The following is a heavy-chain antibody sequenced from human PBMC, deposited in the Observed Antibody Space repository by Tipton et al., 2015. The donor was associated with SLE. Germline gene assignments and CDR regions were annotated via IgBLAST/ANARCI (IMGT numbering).Heavy chain of an antibody. CDR2: IYYSGST. D-gene: IGHD1-1*01. V-gene: IGHV4-59*11. Sequence: TLSLTCTVSGGSISSHYWSWIRQPPGKGLEWIGYIYYSGSTNYNPSLKSRVTISVDTSKKQFSLKLSSVTAADTAVYYCARGRHAGGWYFDLSSRVSLVTVAP. CDR1: GGSISSHY. CDR3: ARGRHAGGWYFDL. J-gene: IGHJ2*01.